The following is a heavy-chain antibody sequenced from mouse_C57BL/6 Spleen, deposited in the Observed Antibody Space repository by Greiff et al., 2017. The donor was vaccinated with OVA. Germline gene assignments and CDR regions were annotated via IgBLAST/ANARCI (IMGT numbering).Heavy chain of an antibody. D-gene: IGHD1-1*01. V-gene: IGHV5-17*01. Sequence: EVMLVESGGGLVKPGGSLKLSCAASGFTFSDYGMHWVRQAPEKGLEWVAYISSGSSTIYYADTVKGRFTISRDNAKNTLFLQMTSLRSEDTAMYYCAVGYGSSPDYWGQGTTLTVSS. CDR2: ISSGSSTI. J-gene: IGHJ2*01. CDR3: AVGYGSSPDY. CDR1: GFTFSDYG.